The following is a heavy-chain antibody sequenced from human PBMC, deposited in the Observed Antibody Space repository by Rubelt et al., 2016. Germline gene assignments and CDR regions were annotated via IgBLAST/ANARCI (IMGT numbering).Heavy chain of an antibody. J-gene: IGHJ5*02. V-gene: IGHV1-18*04. CDR3: ARCYGSGSYGNWFDP. CDR1: GYSFTSYW. Sequence: VQLVQSGAEVKKPGESLKISCKGSGYSFTSYWIGWVRQMPGKGLEWMGWISAYNGNTNYAQKLPGRVTMTTDTSTSTAYMELRSLRSDDTAVYYCARCYGSGSYGNWFDPWGQGTLVTVSS. CDR2: ISAYNGNT. D-gene: IGHD3-10*01.